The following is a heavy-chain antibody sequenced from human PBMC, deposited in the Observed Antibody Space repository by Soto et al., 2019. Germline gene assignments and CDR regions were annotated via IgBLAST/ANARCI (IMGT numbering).Heavy chain of an antibody. D-gene: IGHD6-13*01. J-gene: IGHJ6*02. CDR3: ARRPMWHQLVQDYGMNV. CDR2: VDPNNGDT. V-gene: IGHV1-2*02. Sequence: QVQVVQSGAEVKKPGASLKVSCRASRYTFTAYYIHWVRQAPGQGLEWMGWVDPNNGDTHYTQKFQGRVTMTRDPSINTAYMELSRLTSDDTAVYYCARRPMWHQLVQDYGMNVWGQGTTVTVSS. CDR1: RYTFTAYY.